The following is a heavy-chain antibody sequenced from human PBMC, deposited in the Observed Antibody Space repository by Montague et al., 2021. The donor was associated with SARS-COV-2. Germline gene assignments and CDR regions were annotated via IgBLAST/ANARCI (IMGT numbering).Heavy chain of an antibody. V-gene: IGHV4-34*01. CDR2: INHSGST. CDR3: ARGYRQGYCFSIGSFDY. CDR1: GGSFSGHY. D-gene: IGHD3-22*01. J-gene: IGHJ4*02. Sequence: SETLSLTCAVYGGSFSGHYWNWIRQPPGKGLEWIGEINHSGSTNNNPSLKSRVTMSVDTSKNQFSLKLGSVTAADTAVYYCARGYRQGYCFSIGSFDYWGQGTLVTVSS.